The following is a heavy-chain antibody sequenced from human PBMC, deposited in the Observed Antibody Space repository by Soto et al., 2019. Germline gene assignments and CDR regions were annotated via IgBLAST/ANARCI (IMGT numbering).Heavy chain of an antibody. CDR2: INPNSGGT. V-gene: IGHV1-2*04. CDR1: GYTFTGYY. Sequence: ASVKVSCKASGYTFTGYYMHWVRQAPGQGLEWMGWINPNSGGTNYAQKFQGWVTMTRDTSISTAYMELSRLRSDDTAVYYCARGQLGYCSGGSCYETEDLDYWGQGTLVTVSS. J-gene: IGHJ4*02. CDR3: ARGQLGYCSGGSCYETEDLDY. D-gene: IGHD2-15*01.